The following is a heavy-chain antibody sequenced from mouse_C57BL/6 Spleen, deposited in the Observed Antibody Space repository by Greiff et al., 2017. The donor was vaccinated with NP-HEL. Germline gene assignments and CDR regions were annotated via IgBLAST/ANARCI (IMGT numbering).Heavy chain of an antibody. Sequence: VQLVESGPGLVQPSQCLSITCTVSGFSLTSYGVHWVRQSPGKGLEWLGVIWSGGSTDYNAAFISRLSISKDNSKSQVFFKMNSLQADDTALYYCARNYYGRGAMDYWGQGTSVTVSS. V-gene: IGHV2-2*01. D-gene: IGHD1-1*01. CDR1: GFSLTSYG. CDR3: ARNYYGRGAMDY. J-gene: IGHJ4*01. CDR2: IWSGGST.